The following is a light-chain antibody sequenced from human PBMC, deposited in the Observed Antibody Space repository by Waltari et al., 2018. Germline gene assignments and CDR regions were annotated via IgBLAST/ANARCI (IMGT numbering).Light chain of an antibody. CDR1: QNLLYNSDNKNY. V-gene: IGKV4-1*01. Sequence: DIVMTQSPDSLAVSLGERVTINCRSSQNLLYNSDNKNYWAWFQQKPGQPPKLLIYWASTRESGVPDRFSGSGSGTELTLTISSLQAADVAVYYCQQCYSTPYTFGQGTKLEIK. CDR2: WAS. J-gene: IGKJ2*01. CDR3: QQCYSTPYT.